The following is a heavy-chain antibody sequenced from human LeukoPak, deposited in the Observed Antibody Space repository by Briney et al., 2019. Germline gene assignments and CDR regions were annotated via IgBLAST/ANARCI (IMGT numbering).Heavy chain of an antibody. J-gene: IGHJ4*02. CDR3: ARSRAIGSGWPGNY. CDR2: INAGNGNT. V-gene: IGHV1-3*01. D-gene: IGHD6-19*01. Sequence: ASVKVSCKASGYTFTSYYMHWVRQAPGQGLEWMGWINAGNGNTKYSQKFQGRVTITRDTSASTAYMELSSLRSEDTAVYYCARSRAIGSGWPGNYWGQGTLVTVSS. CDR1: GYTFTSYY.